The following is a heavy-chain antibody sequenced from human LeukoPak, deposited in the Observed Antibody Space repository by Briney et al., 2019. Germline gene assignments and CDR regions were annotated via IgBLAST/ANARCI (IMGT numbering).Heavy chain of an antibody. J-gene: IGHJ4*02. CDR1: GFTFSSYE. V-gene: IGHV3-48*03. CDR2: ISGSGGTT. Sequence: PGGSLRLSCAASGFTFSSYEMNWVRQAPGKGLEWVSKISGSGGTTYYADSVKGRFTISRDNAKNSLYLQMNSLRAEDTAVYYCARMDYDILTGYLDYWGQGTLVTVSS. CDR3: ARMDYDILTGYLDY. D-gene: IGHD3-9*01.